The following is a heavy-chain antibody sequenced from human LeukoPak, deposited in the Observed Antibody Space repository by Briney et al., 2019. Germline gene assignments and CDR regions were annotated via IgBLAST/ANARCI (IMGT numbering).Heavy chain of an antibody. V-gene: IGHV4-39*07. CDR2: IYHSGST. CDR3: ARAASGGYCSSTSCYGLNWFDP. J-gene: IGHJ5*02. Sequence: SETLSLTCTVSGGSISSSSYYWGWIRQPPGKGLEWIGYIYHSGSTYYNPSLKSRVTISVDGSKNQFSLKLSSVTAADTAVYYCARAASGGYCSSTSCYGLNWFDPWGQGTLVTVSS. CDR1: GGSISSSSYY. D-gene: IGHD2-2*01.